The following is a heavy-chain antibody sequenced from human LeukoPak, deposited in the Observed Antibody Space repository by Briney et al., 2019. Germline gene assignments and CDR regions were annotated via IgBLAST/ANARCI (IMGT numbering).Heavy chain of an antibody. CDR3: AKFGSGSYTDI. J-gene: IGHJ3*02. CDR2: ISGSGGNT. Sequence: PGVSLRCSCAASGFTFSSYAMSWVRQAPGKGLMWVSAISGSGGNTYYADSVKGRFTISRDNSKNTLYLQMNSLRAEDTAVYYCAKFGSGSYTDIWGQGTMVTVSS. D-gene: IGHD3-10*01. CDR1: GFTFSSYA. V-gene: IGHV3-23*01.